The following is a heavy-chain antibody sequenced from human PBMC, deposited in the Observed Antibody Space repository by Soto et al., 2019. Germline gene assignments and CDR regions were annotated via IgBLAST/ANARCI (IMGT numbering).Heavy chain of an antibody. D-gene: IGHD3-22*01. CDR1: GFTFSSYG. V-gene: IGHV3-33*01. J-gene: IGHJ4*02. CDR2: IWYDGSNK. Sequence: QVQLVESGGGVVQPGRSLRLSCAASGFTFSSYGMHWVRQAPGKGLEWVAVIWYDGSNKYYADSVKGRFTISRDNSKNTMYLQMNSLRAEETAVYYCARDSYDSSGYYGVVDSWGQGTLVTVSS. CDR3: ARDSYDSSGYYGVVDS.